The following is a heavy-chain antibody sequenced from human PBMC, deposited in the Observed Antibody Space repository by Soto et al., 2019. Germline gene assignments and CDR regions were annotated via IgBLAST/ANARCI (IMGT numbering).Heavy chain of an antibody. V-gene: IGHV4-31*03. CDR1: GGSISSGGYY. Sequence: SETLSLTCTVSGGSISSGGYYWSWIRQHPGKGLEWIGYIYYSGSTYYNPSLKSRVTISVDTSKNQFSLKPSSVTAADTAVYYCARYSDYYGSGSQYNWFDPWGQGTLVTVSS. J-gene: IGHJ5*02. CDR3: ARYSDYYGSGSQYNWFDP. CDR2: IYYSGST. D-gene: IGHD3-10*01.